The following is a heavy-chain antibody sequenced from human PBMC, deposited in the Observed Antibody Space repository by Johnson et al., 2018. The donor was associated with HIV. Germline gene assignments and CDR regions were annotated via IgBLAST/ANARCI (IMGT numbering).Heavy chain of an antibody. D-gene: IGHD3-22*01. Sequence: QVQLMESGGGLVQPGGSLRLSCAASGFSFSDYYMSWIRQATGKGLEWVSYISSSGSTIYYADYVKGRFTISRYNAKNSLYPQMNSLRVEDTAVYYCAREITLIMGAGAAFDIWGQGTMVTVSS. CDR3: AREITLIMGAGAAFDI. CDR1: GFSFSDYY. CDR2: ISSSGSTI. J-gene: IGHJ3*02. V-gene: IGHV3-11*04.